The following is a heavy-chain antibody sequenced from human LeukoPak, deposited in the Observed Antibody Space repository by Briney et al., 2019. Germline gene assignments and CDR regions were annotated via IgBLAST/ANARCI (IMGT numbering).Heavy chain of an antibody. CDR2: MNPNSGNT. Sequence: ASVKVSCKASGYTFTSYDINWVRQATGQGPEWMGWMNPNSGNTGYAQKFQGRVTMTRNTSISTAYMELSSLRSEDTAVYYCARTQGLSGITMVRGVIVPFDYWGQGTLVTVSS. V-gene: IGHV1-8*01. CDR3: ARTQGLSGITMVRGVIVPFDY. D-gene: IGHD3-10*01. J-gene: IGHJ4*02. CDR1: GYTFTSYD.